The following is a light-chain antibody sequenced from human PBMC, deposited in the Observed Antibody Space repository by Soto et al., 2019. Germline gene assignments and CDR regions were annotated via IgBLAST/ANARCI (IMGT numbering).Light chain of an antibody. CDR1: QSVNSN. V-gene: IGKV3-15*01. J-gene: IGKJ1*01. Sequence: EIVLTQSPVTLSVSPGERATLSCRASQSVNSNLAWYQQKPGQAPRLLIYGASTRANGVTARFSGGGSGTEFTLTISSLQSEDFALYYCQQYRTFGQGTKVEIK. CDR2: GAS. CDR3: QQYRT.